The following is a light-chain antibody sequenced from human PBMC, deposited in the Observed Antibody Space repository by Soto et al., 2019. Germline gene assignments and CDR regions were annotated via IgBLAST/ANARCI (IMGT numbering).Light chain of an antibody. V-gene: IGKV1-39*01. J-gene: IGKJ1*01. Sequence: DIQMTQSPSSLSASVGDRVTITCRASQSISNFLNWYQQRQGQVPKLLIYAASTLHTGVPSRFSGSGYGTDFTLTITSLQPEDFTTYYCQQSHSTPPTFGQGTKVDIQ. CDR2: AAS. CDR1: QSISNF. CDR3: QQSHSTPPT.